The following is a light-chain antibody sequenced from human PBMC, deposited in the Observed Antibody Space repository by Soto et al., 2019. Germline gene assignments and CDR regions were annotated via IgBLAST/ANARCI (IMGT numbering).Light chain of an antibody. CDR1: QSVLYSSNNKNY. CDR3: QQYYSTPPYT. J-gene: IGKJ2*01. CDR2: WAS. V-gene: IGKV4-1*01. Sequence: DIVMTQSPDSLAVSLGERATINCKSSQSVLYSSNNKNYLAWYQQKPGQPPKLLIYWASTRESGVPDGFSGSGSGTDFTLTISSLQAEDVAVYYCQQYYSTPPYTVGQGTKLDIK.